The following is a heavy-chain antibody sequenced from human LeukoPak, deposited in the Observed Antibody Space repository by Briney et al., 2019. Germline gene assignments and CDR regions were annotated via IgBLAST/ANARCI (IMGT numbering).Heavy chain of an antibody. CDR3: ARGQQLDY. D-gene: IGHD6-13*01. J-gene: IGHJ4*02. CDR1: GFILRSYS. V-gene: IGHV3-21*01. Sequence: PGGSLRLSCAASGFILRSYSMSWVRQATGKGLEWVAFSSSSGNYIYYADSVKGRVIISRDNAKSSLDLQLNSLRAEDTALYYCARGQQLDYWGQGILVTVSS. CDR2: SSSSGNYI.